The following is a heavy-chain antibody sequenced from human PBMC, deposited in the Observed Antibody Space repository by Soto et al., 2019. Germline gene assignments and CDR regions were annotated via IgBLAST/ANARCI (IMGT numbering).Heavy chain of an antibody. Sequence: QMQLVESGGGVVQPGRSLRLACAASGFTFSSYPMHWVRQAPGKGLEWVAVISFDGSKKYYADSVKGRFFISKDNSTNMLSLQMTSLRGEDSAVYYCARLPGPLVAVLYLYPVHGREPVSDADVWGPGTAVTVSS. CDR1: GFTFSSYP. CDR3: ARLPGPLVAVLYLYPVHGREPVSDADV. D-gene: IGHD6-19*01. J-gene: IGHJ6*02. CDR2: ISFDGSKK. V-gene: IGHV3-30-3*01.